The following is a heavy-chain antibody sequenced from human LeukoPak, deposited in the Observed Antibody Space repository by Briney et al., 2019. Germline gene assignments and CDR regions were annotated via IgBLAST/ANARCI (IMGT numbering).Heavy chain of an antibody. CDR2: IIPIFGTA. J-gene: IGHJ4*02. D-gene: IGHD6-19*01. Sequence: SVKVSCKASGGTFSSYAISWVRQAPGQGLEWMGGIIPIFGTANYAQKFQGRVTITADESTSTAYMELSSLRSEDTAVYYCAPAGLYSSGWYNPVDYWGQGPLVTVSS. CDR3: APAGLYSSGWYNPVDY. V-gene: IGHV1-69*13. CDR1: GGTFSSYA.